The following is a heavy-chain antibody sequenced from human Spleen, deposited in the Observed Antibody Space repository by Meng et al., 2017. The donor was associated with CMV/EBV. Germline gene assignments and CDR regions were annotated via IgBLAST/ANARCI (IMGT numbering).Heavy chain of an antibody. CDR2: IGTAGDT. CDR3: ARGDHSYGMDV. CDR1: GFTFSSYD. Sequence: GESLKISCAASGFTFSSYDMHWVRQATGKGLEWVSAIGTAGDTYYPGSVKGRFTISRENAKNSLYLQMNSLRAGDTAVYYCARGDHSYGMDVWGQGTTVTVSS. J-gene: IGHJ6*02. D-gene: IGHD1-26*01. V-gene: IGHV3-13*01.